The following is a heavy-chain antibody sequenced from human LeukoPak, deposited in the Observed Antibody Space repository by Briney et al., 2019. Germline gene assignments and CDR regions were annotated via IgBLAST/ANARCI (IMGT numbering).Heavy chain of an antibody. CDR1: GGSFSGYY. V-gene: IGHV4-34*01. CDR3: ARHRRYSSDWDY. Sequence: SETLSLTCAVYGGSFSGYYWSWIRQPPGKGLEWIGEINHSGSTNYNPSLKSRVTISVDTSKNQFSLKLSSATAADTAVYYCARHRRYSSDWDYWGQGTLVTVSS. J-gene: IGHJ4*02. CDR2: INHSGST. D-gene: IGHD6-19*01.